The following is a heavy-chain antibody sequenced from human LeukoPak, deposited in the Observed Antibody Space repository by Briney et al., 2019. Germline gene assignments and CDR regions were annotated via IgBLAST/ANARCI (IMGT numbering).Heavy chain of an antibody. Sequence: PGGSLRLSCAASGFTFSSSAMSWVRQAPGKGLEWVSAISGSGGSAYYADSVKGRFTISRDNSRNTLYLQMNSLRAEDTAVYYCAKDRVTTVVTQLDYWGQGTLVTVSS. CDR1: GFTFSSSA. J-gene: IGHJ4*02. CDR3: AKDRVTTVVTQLDY. D-gene: IGHD4-23*01. CDR2: ISGSGGSA. V-gene: IGHV3-23*01.